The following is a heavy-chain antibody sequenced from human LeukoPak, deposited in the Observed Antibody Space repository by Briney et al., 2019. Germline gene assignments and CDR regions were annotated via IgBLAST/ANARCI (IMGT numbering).Heavy chain of an antibody. Sequence: ASVKVSCKASGGTFSSYAISWVRQAPGQGLEWMGGIIPIFGTANYAQEFQGRVTITTDESTSTAYMELSSLRSEDTAVYYCACLGGWELPLVWGQGTLVTVSS. J-gene: IGHJ4*02. CDR2: IIPIFGTA. CDR3: ACLGGWELPLV. CDR1: GGTFSSYA. V-gene: IGHV1-69*05. D-gene: IGHD1-26*01.